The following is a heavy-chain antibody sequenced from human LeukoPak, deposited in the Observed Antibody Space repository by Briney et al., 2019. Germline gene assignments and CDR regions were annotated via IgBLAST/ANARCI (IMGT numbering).Heavy chain of an antibody. V-gene: IGHV3-30*01. CDR3: ARDSTYYYDSGSSGPHYFDN. Sequence: GKSLRLSCAASGFTFSNYAMHWVRQAPGKGLEWVSLISSGGTYEYYADSVKGRFTISRDNSKNTLYLQLNSLRAGDTAVYYRARDSTYYYDSGSSGPHYFDNWGQGTLVTVSS. J-gene: IGHJ4*02. CDR1: GFTFSNYA. D-gene: IGHD3-10*01. CDR2: ISSGGTYE.